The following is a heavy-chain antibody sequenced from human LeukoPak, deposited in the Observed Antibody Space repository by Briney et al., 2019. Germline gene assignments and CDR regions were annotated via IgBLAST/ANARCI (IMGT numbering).Heavy chain of an antibody. D-gene: IGHD6-13*01. Sequence: PSETLSLTCTVSGGSLSSGGYYWSWIRQHPGKGLEWIGYIYYSGSTYYNPSLKSRVTISVDTSKNQFSLKLSSVTAADTAVYYCARVAYSSSWYWFDPWGQGTLVTVSS. CDR3: ARVAYSSSWYWFDP. V-gene: IGHV4-31*03. CDR2: IYYSGST. J-gene: IGHJ5*02. CDR1: GGSLSSGGYY.